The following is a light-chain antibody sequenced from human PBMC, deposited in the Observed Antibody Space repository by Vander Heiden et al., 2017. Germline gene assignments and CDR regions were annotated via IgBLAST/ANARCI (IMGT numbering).Light chain of an antibody. CDR1: QSVSSY. Sequence: EIVLTQSPATLSLSPGERATLSCRASQSVSSYLAWYQQKPGQAPRLLIYDASNRATGIPARFSGSGYGTDFTLTISSREPEDFAVYYCQQRSNWPPLTFGHGTKVDIK. J-gene: IGKJ3*01. V-gene: IGKV3-11*01. CDR2: DAS. CDR3: QQRSNWPPLT.